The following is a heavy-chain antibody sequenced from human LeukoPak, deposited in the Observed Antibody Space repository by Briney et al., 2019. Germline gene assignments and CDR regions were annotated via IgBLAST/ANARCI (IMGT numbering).Heavy chain of an antibody. J-gene: IGHJ4*02. Sequence: GGSLRLSCAASGFTFSNYSMNWVRQAPGKGLEWVSSISSSSSYIYYADSVKGRFTISRDNSKNTLYLQMNSLRAEDTAVYYCALDIVGASKGGCWFGYWGQGTLVTVSS. CDR1: GFTFSNYS. D-gene: IGHD1-26*01. V-gene: IGHV3-21*04. CDR2: ISSSSSYI. CDR3: ALDIVGASKGGCWFGY.